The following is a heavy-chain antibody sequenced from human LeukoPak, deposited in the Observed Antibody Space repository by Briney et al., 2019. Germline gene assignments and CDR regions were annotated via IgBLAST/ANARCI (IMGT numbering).Heavy chain of an antibody. D-gene: IGHD2-2*01. J-gene: IGHJ4*02. V-gene: IGHV3-23*01. CDR2: ISGSGDST. CDR1: GFTFSNYA. Sequence: GGSLRLSCAASGFTFSNYAMSWVRQAPGKGLDWVSVISGSGDSTSYTDSVKGRFTVSRDNSKNTLYLQMDGLRAEDTAVYYCANHELVVPTDTLGFDNWGQGALVTVSS. CDR3: ANHELVVPTDTLGFDN.